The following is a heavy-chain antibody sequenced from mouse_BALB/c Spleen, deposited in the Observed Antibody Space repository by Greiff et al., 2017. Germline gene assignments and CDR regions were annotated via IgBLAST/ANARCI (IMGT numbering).Heavy chain of an antibody. V-gene: IGHV2-9*02. Sequence: QVQLKESGPGLVAPSQSLSITCTVSGFSLTSYGVHWVRQPPGKGLEWLGVIWAGGSTNYNSALMSRLSISKDNSKSQVFLKMNSLQTDDTAMYYCARDDTMITTFAYWGQGTLVTVSA. CDR3: ARDDTMITTFAY. CDR1: GFSLTSYG. CDR2: IWAGGST. D-gene: IGHD2-4*01. J-gene: IGHJ3*01.